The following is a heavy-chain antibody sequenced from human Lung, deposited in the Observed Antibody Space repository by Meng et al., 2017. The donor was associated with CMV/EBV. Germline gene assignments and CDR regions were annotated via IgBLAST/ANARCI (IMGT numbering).Heavy chain of an antibody. V-gene: IGHV3-21*01. J-gene: IGHJ3*02. CDR3: ALMAYSSSSSAFDI. CDR1: EITLSSYS. Sequence: GGSLRLXXAASEITLSSYSMNWVRQAPGKRLEWVSSISTSGSYRYYADSAKGRFTISRDNAKNSLYLQMNSLRVEDTAVYYCALMAYSSSSSAFDIWGRGXMVTVSS. D-gene: IGHD6-6*01. CDR2: ISTSGSYR.